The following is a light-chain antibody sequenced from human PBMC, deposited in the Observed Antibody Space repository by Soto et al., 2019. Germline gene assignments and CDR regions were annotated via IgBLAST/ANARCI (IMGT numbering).Light chain of an antibody. V-gene: IGKV1-5*01. CDR3: QQYETFSGT. Sequence: DLQRTEPGSTLSASLGNTGTVNCRASQILSGWLSWCQQKPGEAPKLMMYDSSACPLGFPSSLSGSGSGTKFTRTIASLQPDYCVTYYCQQYETFSGTFGPGTKVDIK. CDR1: QILSGW. CDR2: DSS. J-gene: IGKJ1*01.